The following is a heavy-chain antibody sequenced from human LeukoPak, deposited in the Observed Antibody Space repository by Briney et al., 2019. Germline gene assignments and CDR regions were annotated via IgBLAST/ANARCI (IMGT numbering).Heavy chain of an antibody. CDR1: GFTFSTYS. V-gene: IGHV3-21*01. Sequence: PGGSLRLSCAASGFTFSTYSMNWVRQAPGRGLEWVSSISSSSSSIYYAASVKGRFTISRDSAKNSLYLQMNSLRAEDTAVYYCAELGITMIGGVWGKGTTVTISS. CDR3: AELGITMIGGV. D-gene: IGHD3-10*02. CDR2: ISSSSSSI. J-gene: IGHJ6*04.